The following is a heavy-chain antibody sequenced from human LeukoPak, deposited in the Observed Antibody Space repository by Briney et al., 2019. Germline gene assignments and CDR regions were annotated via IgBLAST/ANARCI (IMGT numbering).Heavy chain of an antibody. CDR2: ISGSGSST. CDR3: AKYSGSYYYPPNWDS. CDR1: GFTFSSYA. Sequence: GGSLRLSCAASGFTFSSYAMHWVRQAPGKGLEWVAGISGSGSSTYYADSVKGRFTLSRDYPKNTLYLQMNSLRAEDTAVYFCAKYSGSYYYPPNWDSWGQGTLVTVSS. J-gene: IGHJ4*02. D-gene: IGHD1-26*01. V-gene: IGHV3-23*01.